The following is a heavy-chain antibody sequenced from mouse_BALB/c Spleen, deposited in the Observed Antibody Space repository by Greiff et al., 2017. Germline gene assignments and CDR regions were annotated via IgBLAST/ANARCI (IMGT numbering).Heavy chain of an antibody. CDR1: GFTFTDYY. CDR3: AREYRYAMDY. CDR2: IRNKANGYTT. V-gene: IGHV7-3*02. D-gene: IGHD2-14*01. J-gene: IGHJ4*01. Sequence: EVQRVESGGGLVQPGGSLRLSCATSGFTFTDYYMSWVRQPPGKALEWLGFIRNKANGYTTEYSASVKGRFTISRDNSQSILYLQMNTLRAEDSATYDCAREYRYAMDYWGQGTSVTVSS.